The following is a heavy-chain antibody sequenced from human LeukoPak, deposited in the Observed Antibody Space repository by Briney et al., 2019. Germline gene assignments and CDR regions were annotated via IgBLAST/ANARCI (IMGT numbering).Heavy chain of an antibody. CDR2: ISGSGGST. V-gene: IGHV3-23*01. D-gene: IGHD3-10*01. Sequence: PGESLRLSCEAYGFTFSSYAMSWVRQAPGKGLEWVSAISGSGGSTYYADSVKGRFTISRDNAKNSLYLQMNSPRAEDTALYHCARTRYYYNSRSYGAPYYFDYWGQGTLVTVSS. CDR1: GFTFSSYA. J-gene: IGHJ4*02. CDR3: ARTRYYYNSRSYGAPYYFDY.